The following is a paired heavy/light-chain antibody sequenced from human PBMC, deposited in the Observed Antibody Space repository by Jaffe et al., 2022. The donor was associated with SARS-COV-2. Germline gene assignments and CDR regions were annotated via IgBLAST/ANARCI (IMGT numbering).Light chain of an antibody. J-gene: IGKJ1*01. CDR3: QQYGRS. Sequence: EIVLTQSPGTLSLSPGERATLFCRASESVSSDYLAWYQQKIGQAPRLLIYSASRRATGIPARFSGSGSETDFTLTISRLEPEDFAVYYCQQYGRSFGQGTKVEIK. CDR1: ESVSSDY. CDR2: SAS. V-gene: IGKV3-20*01.
Heavy chain of an antibody. V-gene: IGHV4-61*02. CDR3: ASGPSSGTLDV. J-gene: IGHJ5*02. CDR2: IYTTGYT. Sequence: QVQLQESGPGLVKPSQTLSLTCSVSGDSISSGASYWSWIRQAAGKGLEWIGRIYTTGYTNYNPSLKTRVSISLDTSKNHFSLNLASVTAADTAVYYCASGPSSGTLDVWGQGTLVTVSS. D-gene: IGHD1-1*01. CDR1: GDSISSGASY.